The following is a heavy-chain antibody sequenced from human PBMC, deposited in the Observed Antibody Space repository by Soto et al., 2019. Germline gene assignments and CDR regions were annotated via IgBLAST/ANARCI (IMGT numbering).Heavy chain of an antibody. CDR3: GRAGTPYYYGMDV. J-gene: IGHJ6*02. Sequence: SVKVSCKASGYTFTGYYMHWVRQAPGQGLEWMGRIIPILGIANYAQKFQGRVTITADKSTSTAYMELSSLRSEDTAVYYCGRAGTPYYYGMDVWGQGTTVTVSS. D-gene: IGHD6-19*01. CDR1: GYTFTGYY. CDR2: IIPILGIA. V-gene: IGHV1-69*02.